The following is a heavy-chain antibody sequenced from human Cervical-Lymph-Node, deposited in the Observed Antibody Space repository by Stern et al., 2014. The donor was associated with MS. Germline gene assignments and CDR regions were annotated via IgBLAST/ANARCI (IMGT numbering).Heavy chain of an antibody. CDR1: GGTFSKFP. CDR2: IFPVFGTP. J-gene: IGHJ5*02. V-gene: IGHV1-69*01. CDR3: ALSSETSDRWYSLGYDL. Sequence: VQLVESGAEVTKPGSSVKVSCQASGGTFSKFPSSWVRQAPGHGLEWMGGIFPVFGTPTYAQKFRGRVTITADVSTSTVYMELSSLRSDDTAVYYCALSSETSDRWYSLGYDLWGQGTLVTVSS. D-gene: IGHD6-13*01.